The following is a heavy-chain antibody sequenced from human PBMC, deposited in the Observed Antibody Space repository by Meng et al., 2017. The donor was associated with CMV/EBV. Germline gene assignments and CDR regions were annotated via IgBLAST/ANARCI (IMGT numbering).Heavy chain of an antibody. Sequence: GESLKISCAASGFTFDDYTMHWVRQAPGKGLEWVSFISWDGGSIYYADSVKGRFTISRDNSKNSLYLQMNNLRTENTALYYCAEDMGDYYCYGMDVWGQGTTVTVSS. CDR2: ISWDGGSI. J-gene: IGHJ6*02. V-gene: IGHV3-43*01. CDR3: AEDMGDYYCYGMDV. CDR1: GFTFDDYT.